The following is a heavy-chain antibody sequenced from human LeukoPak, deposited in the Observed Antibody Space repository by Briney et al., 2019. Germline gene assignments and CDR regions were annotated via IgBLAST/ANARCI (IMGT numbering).Heavy chain of an antibody. CDR2: IYYSGST. CDR3: AREEYNYYGSSNWFDP. CDR1: GGSISSYY. D-gene: IGHD3-10*01. Sequence: SETLSLTCTVSGGSISSYYWSWIRQPPGKGLEWIGYIYYSGSTYYNPSLKSRVTISVDTSKNQFSLNLTSVTAADTAVYFCAREEYNYYGSSNWFDPWGQGTLVTVSS. V-gene: IGHV4-59*06. J-gene: IGHJ5*02.